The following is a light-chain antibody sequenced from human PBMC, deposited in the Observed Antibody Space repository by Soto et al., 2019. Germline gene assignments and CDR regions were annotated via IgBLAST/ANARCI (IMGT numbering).Light chain of an antibody. CDR3: CSFTTTNPLAL. Sequence: QSALTQAASVSGSPGQSITISCTGTSSDVGSYNLVSWYQQNPGKAPKLIIYEVSKRPSGVSNRFSGSKSGNTASLTISGLQAEDEADYYCCSFTTTNPLALFGGGTKVTVL. V-gene: IGLV2-23*02. CDR2: EVS. J-gene: IGLJ3*02. CDR1: SSDVGSYNL.